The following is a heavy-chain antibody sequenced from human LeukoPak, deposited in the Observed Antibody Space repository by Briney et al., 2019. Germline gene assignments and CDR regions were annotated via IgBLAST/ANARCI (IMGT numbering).Heavy chain of an antibody. CDR2: ISYDGSNK. V-gene: IGHV3-30*18. CDR1: GFTFSSYG. D-gene: IGHD6-19*01. Sequence: GGSLRLSRAASGFTFSSYGMHWVRQAPGKGLEWVAVISYDGSNKYYADSVKGRFTISRDNSKNTLYLQMNSLRAENTAVYYCAKDLNSSGAFDYWGQGTLVTVSS. CDR3: AKDLNSSGAFDY. J-gene: IGHJ4*02.